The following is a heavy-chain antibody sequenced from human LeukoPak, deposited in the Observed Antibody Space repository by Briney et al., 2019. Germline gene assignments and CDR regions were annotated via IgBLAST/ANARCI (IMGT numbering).Heavy chain of an antibody. Sequence: QSGGSLRLSCTASGFTFGDYAMSWVRQAPGKGLEWVGFIRSKAYGGTTEYAASVKGRFTISRDDSKSIAYLQMNSLKTEDTAVYYCTRSESGTYKGGFDFWGQGTLVTVSS. CDR2: IRSKAYGGTT. V-gene: IGHV3-49*04. CDR3: TRSESGTYKGGFDF. J-gene: IGHJ4*02. D-gene: IGHD1-26*01. CDR1: GFTFGDYA.